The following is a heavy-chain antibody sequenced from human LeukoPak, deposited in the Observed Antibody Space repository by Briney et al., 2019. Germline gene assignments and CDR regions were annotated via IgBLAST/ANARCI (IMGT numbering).Heavy chain of an antibody. J-gene: IGHJ5*02. CDR1: GFTFSSYA. D-gene: IGHD2-15*01. Sequence: GGSLRLSCAASGFTFSSYAMSWVRQAPGKGLEWVSAISGSGGSTYYADSVKGRSTIPRDNSKNTLYLQMNSLRAEDTAVYYCAKGSVVNWFDPWGQGTLVTVSS. V-gene: IGHV3-23*01. CDR2: ISGSGGST. CDR3: AKGSVVNWFDP.